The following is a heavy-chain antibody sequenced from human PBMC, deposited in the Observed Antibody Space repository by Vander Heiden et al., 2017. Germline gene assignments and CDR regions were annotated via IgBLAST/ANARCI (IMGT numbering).Heavy chain of an antibody. V-gene: IGHV3-33*01. Sequence: QVQLVESGGGVVQPGGSLRLSCAASGFTFSSYGMHWVRQAPGKGLDWVAVIWYDGSNKYYADSVKGRFTISRDNSKNTLYLQMNSLRAEDTAVYYCARDYNEGMDVWGQGTTVTVSS. CDR2: IWYDGSNK. D-gene: IGHD3-10*01. CDR3: ARDYNEGMDV. J-gene: IGHJ6*02. CDR1: GFTFSSYG.